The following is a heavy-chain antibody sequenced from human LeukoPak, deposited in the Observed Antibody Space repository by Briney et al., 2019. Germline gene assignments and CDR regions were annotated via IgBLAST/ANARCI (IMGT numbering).Heavy chain of an antibody. J-gene: IGHJ3*02. D-gene: IGHD1-1*01. CDR3: ARGTEGAFDI. V-gene: IGHV3-23*01. CDR1: GFTFSSYA. Sequence: GGSLRLSCAASGFTFSSYAMSWVRQAPGKGLERVSAISGSGGSTYYADSVKGRFTISRDNSKNTLSLQMNSLRSDDTAVYYCARGTEGAFDIWGQGTMVTVSS. CDR2: ISGSGGST.